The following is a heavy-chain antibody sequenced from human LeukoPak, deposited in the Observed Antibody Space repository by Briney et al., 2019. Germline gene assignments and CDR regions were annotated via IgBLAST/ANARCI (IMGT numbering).Heavy chain of an antibody. CDR2: IIPICGTA. CDR1: GGTFSIYA. V-gene: IGHV1-69*13. CDR3: ARGVWGSYRSNFDY. Sequence: SVKLSFTAAGGTFSIYAISWVRQAPGQGLEWMGGIIPICGTANYAQKFQGRVTITADESTSTSYMELSSLRSEDTGVYYCARGVWGSYRSNFDYWGQGTLVTVSS. J-gene: IGHJ4*02. D-gene: IGHD3-16*02.